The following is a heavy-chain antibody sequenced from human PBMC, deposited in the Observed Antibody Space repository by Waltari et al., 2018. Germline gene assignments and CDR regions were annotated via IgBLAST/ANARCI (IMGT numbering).Heavy chain of an antibody. Sequence: EVQLLESGGGLVQPGGSLRLSCTVSGFTFRDYAMTWVRQAPGKGLGWVELVGRSGAATYYADSVKGRFSISRDNSRNTLYLQMNSLRAEDTAMYYCAKRGAPGELWFFDYWGQGNLVTVSS. CDR2: VGRSGAAT. J-gene: IGHJ4*02. V-gene: IGHV3-23*01. CDR1: GFTFRDYA. D-gene: IGHD2-21*01. CDR3: AKRGAPGELWFFDY.